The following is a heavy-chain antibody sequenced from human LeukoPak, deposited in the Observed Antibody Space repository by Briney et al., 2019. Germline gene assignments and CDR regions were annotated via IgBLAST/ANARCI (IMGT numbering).Heavy chain of an antibody. J-gene: IGHJ4*02. CDR1: GFTFSSYW. CDR3: AREKPVATAAQEGFDY. Sequence: GGSLRLSCAASGFTFSSYWMHWVRQAPGKGLVWVSHINSDGSSTSYADSVKGRFTISRDNAKNTLYLQMNSLRAEDTAVYYCAREKPVATAAQEGFDYWGQGTLVTVSS. V-gene: IGHV3-74*01. CDR2: INSDGSST. D-gene: IGHD6-13*01.